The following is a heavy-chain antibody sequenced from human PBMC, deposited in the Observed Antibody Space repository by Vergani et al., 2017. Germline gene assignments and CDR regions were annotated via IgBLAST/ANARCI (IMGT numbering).Heavy chain of an antibody. D-gene: IGHD3-16*02. Sequence: QVQLQESGPGLVKPSQTLSLTCTVSGGSISSGSYYWSWIRQPAGKGLEWIGRIYTSGSTNYNPSLKSRVTISVDTSKNQFSLKLSSVTAADTAVYYCARAGSSNSYDYVWGSYRLEYFQHWGQGTLVTVSS. J-gene: IGHJ1*01. CDR1: GGSISSGSYY. CDR3: ARAGSSNSYDYVWGSYRLEYFQH. V-gene: IGHV4-61*02. CDR2: IYTSGST.